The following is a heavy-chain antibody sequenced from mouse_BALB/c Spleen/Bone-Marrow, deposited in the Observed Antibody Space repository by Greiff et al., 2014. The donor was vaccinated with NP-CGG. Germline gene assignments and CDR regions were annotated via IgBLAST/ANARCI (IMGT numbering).Heavy chain of an antibody. Sequence: VQGVESGAELAKPGASVKMSCKASGYTFTSYWMHWVKQRPGQGLEWIGYINPSTGYTDYNQKFNDKATLTADKSSSTAYMQLSSLTSKDSAVYYCARGNPLYAMDYWGQGTSVTGS. CDR3: ARGNPLYAMDY. J-gene: IGHJ4*01. D-gene: IGHD2-1*01. CDR2: INPSTGYT. CDR1: GYTFTSYW. V-gene: IGHV1-7*01.